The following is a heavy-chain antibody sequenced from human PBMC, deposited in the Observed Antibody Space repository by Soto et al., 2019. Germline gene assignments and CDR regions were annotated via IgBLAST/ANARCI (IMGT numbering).Heavy chain of an antibody. V-gene: IGHV1-18*04. D-gene: IGHD1-26*01. CDR3: ARARMFSGAHHDY. J-gene: IGHJ4*02. CDR2: ITPYNGNA. CDR1: GYTFTNFG. Sequence: QVHLVQSGAVVENPGASVKVSCKASGYTFTNFGINWVRQAPGQGLEWMGWITPYNGNANYPQKHQDRLTITTDTSTNTPYLELRSLRSDDTAVYFCARARMFSGAHHDYWGQGTRVTVSS.